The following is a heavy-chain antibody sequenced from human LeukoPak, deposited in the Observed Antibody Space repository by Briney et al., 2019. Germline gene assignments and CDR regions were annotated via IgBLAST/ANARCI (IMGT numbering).Heavy chain of an antibody. CDR1: GFTFSSYE. D-gene: IGHD3-16*01. CDR2: ISGSDNTI. V-gene: IGHV3-48*03. J-gene: IGHJ4*02. CDR3: ASAYGGLLDY. Sequence: GGSLRLSCAASGFTFSSYEMNGVRQAPGKGLEWVSYISGSDNTIYYADSVKGRFTISRDNTKNSLYLQMNSLRAEDTAVYYCASAYGGLLDYGGQGTLVTVSS.